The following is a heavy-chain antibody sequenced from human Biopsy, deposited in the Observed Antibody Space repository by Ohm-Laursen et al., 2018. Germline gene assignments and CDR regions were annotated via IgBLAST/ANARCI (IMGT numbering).Heavy chain of an antibody. D-gene: IGHD2-8*01. V-gene: IGHV3-33*06. CDR2: IWYDGSNK. CDR1: GFTFSSYG. J-gene: IGHJ4*02. Sequence: SSLRLSCAASGFTFSSYGMHWVRQAPGKGLEWVAAIWYDGSNKNYADSVKGRFTISRDNSKNTLYLQMNSLRGEDTAVYYCAKCKTGGSNYYFHHCGQGTLVTVSS. CDR3: AKCKTGGSNYYFHH.